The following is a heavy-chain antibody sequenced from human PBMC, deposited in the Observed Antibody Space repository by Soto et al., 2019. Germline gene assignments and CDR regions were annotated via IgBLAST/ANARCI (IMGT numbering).Heavy chain of an antibody. CDR1: GFTVSSNY. Sequence: EVQLVETGGGLIQPGGSLRLSCAASGFTVSSNYMSWVRQAPGKGLEWVSVIYSGGSTYYADSVKGRFTISRDNSKNTLYLQMNSLRAEDTAVYYCAREGVGELSPRPYYFDYWGQGTLVTVSS. CDR2: IYSGGST. J-gene: IGHJ4*02. V-gene: IGHV3-53*02. CDR3: AREGVGELSPRPYYFDY. D-gene: IGHD3-10*01.